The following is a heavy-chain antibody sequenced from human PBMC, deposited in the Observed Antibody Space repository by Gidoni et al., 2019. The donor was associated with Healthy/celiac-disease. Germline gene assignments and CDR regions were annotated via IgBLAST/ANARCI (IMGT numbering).Heavy chain of an antibody. Sequence: QVQLVQSGAEVKKPGSSVKVSCKASGGTFSSYAISWVRQAAGQGLEWMGGIIPIFGTANYAQKFQGRVTITADESTSTAYMELSSLRSEDTAVYYCASWRAHRGYYYYGMDVWGQGTTVTVSS. CDR1: GGTFSSYA. CDR3: ASWRAHRGYYYYGMDV. D-gene: IGHD3-3*01. CDR2: IIPIFGTA. V-gene: IGHV1-69*01. J-gene: IGHJ6*02.